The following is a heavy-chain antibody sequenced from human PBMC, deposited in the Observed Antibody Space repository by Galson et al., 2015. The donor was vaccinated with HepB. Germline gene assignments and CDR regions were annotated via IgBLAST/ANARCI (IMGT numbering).Heavy chain of an antibody. CDR1: GFTFNSNA. V-gene: IGHV3-30*04. D-gene: IGHD2-8*01. CDR2: ISYDGSNQ. J-gene: IGHJ4*02. Sequence: SLRLSCAASGFTFNSNAMHWVRLVPGKGLDWVSVISYDGSNQYYADSVEGRFTISRDNSKNTVYLQMNSLRPEDTAVYYCARDLGYCDDGVCYGGYFGDWGQGTLVTVSS. CDR3: ARDLGYCDDGVCYGGYFGD.